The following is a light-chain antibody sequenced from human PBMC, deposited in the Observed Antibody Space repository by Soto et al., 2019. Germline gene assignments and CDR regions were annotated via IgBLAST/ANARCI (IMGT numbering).Light chain of an antibody. CDR2: GAS. J-gene: IGKJ1*01. V-gene: IGKV3-20*01. CDR1: QSVSSSY. Sequence: EIVLTQSPGTLSLSPGERATLSCRASQSVSSSYFAWYQQRFGQAPRLLIYGASSRATGIPDRFSGSGSGADFTLTISRLEPEDFAAYYCQQYGSSSCTFGQGTKV. CDR3: QQYGSSSCT.